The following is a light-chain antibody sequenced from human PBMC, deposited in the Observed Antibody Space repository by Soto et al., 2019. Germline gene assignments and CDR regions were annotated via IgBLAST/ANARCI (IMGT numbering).Light chain of an antibody. CDR1: QSVGSN. CDR2: GAS. V-gene: IGKV3-15*01. CDR3: QQYNNWPWT. Sequence: IVMTHSPATLSVSPGERATLSCSASQSVGSNLAWYQQKRGQAPRLLIYGASTRATGISARFSGSGSGTDFTLTISSLQSEDFAVYYCQQYNNWPWTFGQGTKVDIK. J-gene: IGKJ1*01.